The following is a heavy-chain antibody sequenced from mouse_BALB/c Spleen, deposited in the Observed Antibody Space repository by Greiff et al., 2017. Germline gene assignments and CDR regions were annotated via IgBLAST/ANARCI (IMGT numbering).Heavy chain of an antibody. D-gene: IGHD2-3*01. Sequence: EVKLMESGGGLVKPGGTLKLSCAVSGFTFSDYYMHWVRQTPEKGLEWVATISDGGSYTYYPDSVKGRFTISRDNAKNNLYLQMSRLKSEDTAMYYCARGYDGYYVFAYWGQGTLVTVSA. CDR3: ARGYDGYYVFAY. CDR2: ISDGGSYT. V-gene: IGHV5-4*02. CDR1: GFTFSDYY. J-gene: IGHJ3*01.